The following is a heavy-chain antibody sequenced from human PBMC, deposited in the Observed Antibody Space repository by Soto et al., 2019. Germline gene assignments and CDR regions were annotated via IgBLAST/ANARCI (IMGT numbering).Heavy chain of an antibody. CDR3: ARRCTTAVCFRH. J-gene: IGHJ4*02. CDR1: GGSFSGYY. Sequence: SETLSLTCAVYGGSFSGYYWNWIRQPPGKGLEWIGEINHGGSTNYNPSLKSRVTISEDTSKNQFSLKLTSVTAADTAVYYCARRCTTAVCFRHWGQGTLVTVSS. CDR2: INHGGST. D-gene: IGHD2-8*01. V-gene: IGHV4-34*01.